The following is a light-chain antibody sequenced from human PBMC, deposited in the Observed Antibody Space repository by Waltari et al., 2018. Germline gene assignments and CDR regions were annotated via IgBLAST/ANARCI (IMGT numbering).Light chain of an antibody. CDR2: SAS. Sequence: DIQMTQSPSSLSASVGDRVTISCRATQGIKSYLSWYQQKPGKAPKRLIYSASELESGVPSRFSGSGSGTDYTLTISSLQPDDIATYYCHQYDNFPLRFGGGTNVEIK. CDR1: QGIKSY. CDR3: HQYDNFPLR. J-gene: IGKJ4*01. V-gene: IGKV1-33*01.